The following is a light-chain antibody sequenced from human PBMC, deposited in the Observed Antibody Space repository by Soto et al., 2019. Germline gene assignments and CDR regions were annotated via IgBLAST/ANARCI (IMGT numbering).Light chain of an antibody. CDR2: GAS. J-gene: IGKJ1*01. CDR1: QSVNNNY. Sequence: ENELTQSPGTLSLSPGEEATLSCRASQSVNNNYLAWYHQIPGQPPSLLIHGASSRATAIPNRLSARGSVTDFTLTIARLEPENFSVYYCQQYATSPRTFGQGTKVDI. CDR3: QQYATSPRT. V-gene: IGKV3-20*01.